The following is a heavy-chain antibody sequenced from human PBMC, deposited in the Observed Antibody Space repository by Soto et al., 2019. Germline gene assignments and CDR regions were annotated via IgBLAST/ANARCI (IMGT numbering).Heavy chain of an antibody. Sequence: QVQLVESGGGVVQPGRSLRLSCAASGFTFSSYGMHWVRQAPGKGLEWVAVIWYDGSNKYYADSVKGRFTISRDNSRNTLYRQMNSLRAEDTAVYFCARESYSSGGGGLGYWGQGTLVTVSS. V-gene: IGHV3-33*01. D-gene: IGHD6-19*01. J-gene: IGHJ4*02. CDR3: ARESYSSGGGGLGY. CDR2: IWYDGSNK. CDR1: GFTFSSYG.